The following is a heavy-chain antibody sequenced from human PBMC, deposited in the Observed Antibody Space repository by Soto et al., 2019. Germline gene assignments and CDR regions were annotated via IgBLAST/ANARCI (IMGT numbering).Heavy chain of an antibody. V-gene: IGHV3-23*01. CDR3: AKDQLGYGEYYFDY. CDR1: GFTFSSYA. J-gene: IGHJ4*02. Sequence: EVQLLESGGGLVQPGGSLRLSCAASGFTFSSYAMSWVRQAPGKGLEWVSSISGSGGSTYYADSVKGRFTISRDNSKDTLYLQMSSLRAEDKAIYYCAKDQLGYGEYYFDYWGQGTLVTVSS. CDR2: ISGSGGST. D-gene: IGHD5-18*01.